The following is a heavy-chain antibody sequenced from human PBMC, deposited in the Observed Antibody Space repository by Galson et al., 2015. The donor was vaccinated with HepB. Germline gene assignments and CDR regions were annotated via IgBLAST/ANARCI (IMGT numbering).Heavy chain of an antibody. V-gene: IGHV3-49*03. CDR3: TRDTSDYGDYEYYFDY. J-gene: IGHJ4*02. CDR1: GFTFGDYA. CDR2: IRSKAYGGTT. Sequence: SLRLSCAASGFTFGDYAMSWFRQAPGKGLEWVGFIRSKAYGGTTEYAASVEGRFTISRDDSKSIAYLQMNSLKTEDTAVYYCTRDTSDYGDYEYYFDYWGQGTLVTVSS. D-gene: IGHD4-17*01.